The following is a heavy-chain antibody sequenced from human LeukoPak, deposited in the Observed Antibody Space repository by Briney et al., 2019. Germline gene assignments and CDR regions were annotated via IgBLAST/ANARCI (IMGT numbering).Heavy chain of an antibody. J-gene: IGHJ4*02. CDR2: INHSGST. V-gene: IGHV4-34*01. CDR1: GGSFSGYY. Sequence: SETLSLTCAVYGGSFSGYYWSWIRQPPGKGLEWIGEINHSGSTNYNPSLKSRVTISVDTSKNQFSLKLSSVTAADTAVYYCARDHSLGYSGFFDYWGQGTLVTVSS. D-gene: IGHD5-12*01. CDR3: ARDHSLGYSGFFDY.